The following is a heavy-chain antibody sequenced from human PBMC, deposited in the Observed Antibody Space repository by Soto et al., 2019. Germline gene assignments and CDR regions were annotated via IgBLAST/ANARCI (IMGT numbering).Heavy chain of an antibody. J-gene: IGHJ6*01. CDR1: GASVSTYY. D-gene: IGHD2-2*01. CDR3: ARTQGYCTTTSCSYGMDV. CDR2: IYTSGST. V-gene: IGHV4-4*07. Sequence: TLSLTCTVSGASVSTYYWNWIRQPAGKGLEWIGRIYTSGSTNYNASLKSRVTMSVDTSKNQFSLKLSSVTAADSAVYYCARTQGYCTTTSCSYGMDVWGQGTTVTVSS.